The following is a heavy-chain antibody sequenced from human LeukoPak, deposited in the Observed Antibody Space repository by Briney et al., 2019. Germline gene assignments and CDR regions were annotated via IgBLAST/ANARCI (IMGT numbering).Heavy chain of an antibody. J-gene: IGHJ4*02. Sequence: PSETLSLTCAVYGVSFSGYYWSWIRQPPGKGLEWIGEINHSGSTNYNPSLKSRVTISVDTSKNQFSLKLSSVTAADTAVYYCASITMVRGVDYWGQGTLVTVSS. CDR2: INHSGST. V-gene: IGHV4-34*01. CDR1: GVSFSGYY. D-gene: IGHD3-10*01. CDR3: ASITMVRGVDY.